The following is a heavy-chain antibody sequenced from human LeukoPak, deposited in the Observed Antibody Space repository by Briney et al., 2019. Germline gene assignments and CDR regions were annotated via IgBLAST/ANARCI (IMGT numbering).Heavy chain of an antibody. CDR2: ISSSSSTI. CDR1: GFPFSSYS. D-gene: IGHD6-13*01. Sequence: PGGSLRLSCAASGFPFSSYSVNWVRQAPGKGLEWVSYISSSSSTIYYADSVKGRFTISRDNAKNSLYLQMNSLRAEDTAVYYCARVERGSSWLYSFDYWGQGTLVTVSS. V-gene: IGHV3-48*01. J-gene: IGHJ4*02. CDR3: ARVERGSSWLYSFDY.